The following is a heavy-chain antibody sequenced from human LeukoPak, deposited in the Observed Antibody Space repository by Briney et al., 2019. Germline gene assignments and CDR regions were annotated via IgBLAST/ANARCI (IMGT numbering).Heavy chain of an antibody. CDR2: IRGTGDRA. Sequence: GGSLRLSCAASGFTFSNYAMSWVRQAPGKGLEWVAVIRGTGDRAHYADSVKGRFIISRDNSKNSLYLQMNTLRVEDTATCYCARDRGLIDPMDYWGQGTLVSVSS. D-gene: IGHD3-10*01. CDR3: ARDRGLIDPMDY. CDR1: GFTFSNYA. J-gene: IGHJ4*02. V-gene: IGHV3-23*01.